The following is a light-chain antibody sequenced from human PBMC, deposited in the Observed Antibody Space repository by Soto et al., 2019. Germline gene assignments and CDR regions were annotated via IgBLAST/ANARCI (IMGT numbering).Light chain of an antibody. Sequence: QCALTQPPSASGSAGQSVTISCTGTSSDVGGYNYVSWYQQHPGKAPKLMIYEVTKRPSGVPDRFSGSKSGNTASLTVSGLQAEDEADYYCSSYAGSNNRYVFGTGTKVTVL. V-gene: IGLV2-8*01. CDR2: EVT. CDR1: SSDVGGYNY. CDR3: SSYAGSNNRYV. J-gene: IGLJ1*01.